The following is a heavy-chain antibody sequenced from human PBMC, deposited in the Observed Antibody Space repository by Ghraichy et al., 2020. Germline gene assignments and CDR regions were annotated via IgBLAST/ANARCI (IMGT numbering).Heavy chain of an antibody. Sequence: SETLSLTCAVYGGSFSGYYWSWIRQPPGKGLEWIGEINHSGSTNYNPSLKSRVTISVDTSKNQFSLKLSSVTAADTAVYYCARGFRGWITGTTWSMKFDYWGQGTLVTVSS. CDR3: ARGFRGWITGTTWSMKFDY. D-gene: IGHD1-7*01. CDR1: GGSFSGYY. V-gene: IGHV4-34*01. J-gene: IGHJ4*02. CDR2: INHSGST.